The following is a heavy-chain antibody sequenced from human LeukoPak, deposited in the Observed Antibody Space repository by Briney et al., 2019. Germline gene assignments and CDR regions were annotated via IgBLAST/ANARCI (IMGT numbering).Heavy chain of an antibody. Sequence: SGGSLRLSCAASGFTSSSYGMHWVRQAPGKGLEWVAVISYDGSNKYYADSVKGRFTISRDNSKNTLYLQMNSLRAEDTAVYYCAKGTGYSYGFFYYGMDVWGQGTTVTVSS. CDR1: GFTSSSYG. CDR2: ISYDGSNK. D-gene: IGHD5-18*01. J-gene: IGHJ6*02. CDR3: AKGTGYSYGFFYYGMDV. V-gene: IGHV3-30*18.